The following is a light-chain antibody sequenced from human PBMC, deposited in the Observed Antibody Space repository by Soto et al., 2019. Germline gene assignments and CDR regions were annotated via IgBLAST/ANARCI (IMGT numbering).Light chain of an antibody. CDR3: QSYDSSLSGVV. CDR2: GNN. V-gene: IGLV1-40*01. J-gene: IGLJ2*01. CDR1: SSNIGAGYD. Sequence: QSVLTQPPSVSGAPGQRVTISCTGSSSNIGAGYDIHWYQQVPGTAPKLLIYGNNNRPSGVPDRFSGSKSGTSAFLAITGLQAEDEADYYCQSYDSSLSGVVFGGGTKLTVL.